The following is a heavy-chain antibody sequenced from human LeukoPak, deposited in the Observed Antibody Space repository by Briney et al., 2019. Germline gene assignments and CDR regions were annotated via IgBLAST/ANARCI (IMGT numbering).Heavy chain of an antibody. CDR2: IRSKAYGGTT. V-gene: IGHV3-49*03. CDR3: TRDWYSSGWYFDY. CDR1: GFTFGDYA. Sequence: GGSLRLSCTASGFTFGDYAMSWFRQAPGKGLEWVGSIRSKAYGGTTEYAASVKGRFTISRDDSKSIAYLQMNSLKTEDTAVYYCTRDWYSSGWYFDYWGQGTLVTVSS. J-gene: IGHJ4*02. D-gene: IGHD6-19*01.